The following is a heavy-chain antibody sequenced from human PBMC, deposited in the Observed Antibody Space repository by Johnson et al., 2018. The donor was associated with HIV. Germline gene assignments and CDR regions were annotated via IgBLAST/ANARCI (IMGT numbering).Heavy chain of an antibody. CDR1: RFTFSSYW. D-gene: IGHD3-10*01. CDR3: ARGNLYYSTDAFDI. Sequence: VQLVESGGGLVQPGGSLRLSCAASRFTFSSYWMTWVRQAPGKGLEWVANIKQDGSEKNYLDSVKGRFTISRDNAKNALFLHMNSLRVEDTAVYYCARGNLYYSTDAFDIWGQGTMVTVSS. J-gene: IGHJ3*02. CDR2: IKQDGSEK. V-gene: IGHV3-7*01.